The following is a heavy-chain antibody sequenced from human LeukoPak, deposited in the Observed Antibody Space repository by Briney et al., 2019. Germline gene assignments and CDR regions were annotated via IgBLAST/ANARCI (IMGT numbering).Heavy chain of an antibody. CDR1: GFTVSSNY. CDR3: ASYYYDSSGYLY. Sequence: GGSLRLSCAASGFTVSSNYMSWVRQAPGKGLEWVSSISSSSSYIYYADSVKGRFTISRDNAKNSLYLQMNSLRAEDTAVYYCASYYYDSSGYLYWGQGTLVTVSS. J-gene: IGHJ4*02. D-gene: IGHD3-22*01. CDR2: ISSSSSYI. V-gene: IGHV3-21*01.